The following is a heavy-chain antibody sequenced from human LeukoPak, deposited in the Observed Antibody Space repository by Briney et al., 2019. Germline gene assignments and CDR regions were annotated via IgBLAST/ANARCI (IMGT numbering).Heavy chain of an antibody. J-gene: IGHJ5*02. CDR1: GGSFSSGIYC. Sequence: PSETLSLTCTVSGGSFSSGIYCWGWIRQPPGKGVQWIGSICYSGSTYYNPSLKSRVTISVDTSKNHFSLKLSSVTAADTAEYYCAKWRQANWFDPWGQGILVTVSS. V-gene: IGHV4-39*02. D-gene: IGHD2-8*01. CDR2: ICYSGST. CDR3: AKWRQANWFDP.